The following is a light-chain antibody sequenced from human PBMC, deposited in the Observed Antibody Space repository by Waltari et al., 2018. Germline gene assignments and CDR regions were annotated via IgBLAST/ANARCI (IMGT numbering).Light chain of an antibody. J-gene: IGKJ2*03. V-gene: IGKV3-20*01. Sequence: EVVLTHSPGTLSLSPGDRATLSCRASQSVSNFLAWYQQKPGQAPRLLINDASNRATGIPDRFSGSGSGTDFTLTISRLEPEDFAVYYFQQYYETPVSFGQGTKMEIK. CDR1: QSVSNF. CDR2: DAS. CDR3: QQYYETPVS.